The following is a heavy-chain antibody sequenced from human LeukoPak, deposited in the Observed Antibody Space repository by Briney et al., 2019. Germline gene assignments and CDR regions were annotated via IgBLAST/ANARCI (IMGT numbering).Heavy chain of an antibody. CDR2: IYTSGST. J-gene: IGHJ4*02. CDR1: GGSISSGSYY. D-gene: IGHD6-19*01. Sequence: SETLSLTCTVSGGSISSGSYYGSWIRQPAGRGLEWIGRIYTSGSTNYNPSLKSRVTLSVDTSKNQFSLKLSSVTAADTAVYYCAREEQWLVRSFDYWGQGTLVTVSS. CDR3: AREEQWLVRSFDY. V-gene: IGHV4-61*02.